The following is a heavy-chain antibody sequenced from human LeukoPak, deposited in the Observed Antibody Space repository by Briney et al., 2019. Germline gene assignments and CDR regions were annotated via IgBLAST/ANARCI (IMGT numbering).Heavy chain of an antibody. D-gene: IGHD3-22*01. J-gene: IGHJ4*02. CDR3: ARDPNYYDSSGSSGLFDY. CDR1: GYNFTSYG. V-gene: IGHV1-69*13. CDR2: IIPIFGTA. Sequence: SVKVSCKASGYNFTSYGISWVRQAPGQGLEWMGGIIPIFGTANYAQKFQGRVTITADESTSTAYMELSSLRSEDTAVYYCARDPNYYDSSGSSGLFDYWGQGTLVTVSS.